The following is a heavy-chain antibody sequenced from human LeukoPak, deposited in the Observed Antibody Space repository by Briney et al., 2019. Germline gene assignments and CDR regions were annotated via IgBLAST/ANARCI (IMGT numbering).Heavy chain of an antibody. V-gene: IGHV3-7*01. CDR1: GTTFDCHY. D-gene: IGHD1-26*01. CDR3: ASAAGWESAY. Sequence: GGSLRLSCAASGTTFDCHYMTWVRQTPEKGLEWVANINQDGSEKNYVDSVKGRFTISRDNAKKSLYLQMNSLRAEDTAVYYCASAAGWESAYWGQGTLVTVSS. CDR2: INQDGSEK. J-gene: IGHJ4*02.